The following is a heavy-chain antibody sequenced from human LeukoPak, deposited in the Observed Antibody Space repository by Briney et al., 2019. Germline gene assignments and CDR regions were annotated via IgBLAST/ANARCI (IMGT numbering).Heavy chain of an antibody. J-gene: IGHJ6*03. CDR3: ARSSKVYGSAQPPYYYYYMDV. CDR1: GFTFSSYW. V-gene: IGHV3-7*01. D-gene: IGHD3-10*01. Sequence: GGSLRLSCAASGFTFSSYWMSWVRQAPGKGLEWVANIKQDGSEKYYVDSVKGRFTISRDNAKNSLYLQMNSLRAEDTAVYYCARSSKVYGSAQPPYYYYYMDVWGKGTTVTISS. CDR2: IKQDGSEK.